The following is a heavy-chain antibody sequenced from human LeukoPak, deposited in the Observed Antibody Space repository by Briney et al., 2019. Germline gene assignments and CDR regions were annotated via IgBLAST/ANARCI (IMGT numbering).Heavy chain of an antibody. Sequence: QTGGSLRLSCAASGFTFSSYAMSWVRQAPGKGLEWVSAISGSGGSTYYADSVKGRFTISRDNSKNSLYLQMNSLRAEDTAVYYCARDHISYYYGMDVWGQGTTVTVSS. CDR2: ISGSGGST. D-gene: IGHD2-21*01. J-gene: IGHJ6*02. V-gene: IGHV3-23*01. CDR1: GFTFSSYA. CDR3: ARDHISYYYGMDV.